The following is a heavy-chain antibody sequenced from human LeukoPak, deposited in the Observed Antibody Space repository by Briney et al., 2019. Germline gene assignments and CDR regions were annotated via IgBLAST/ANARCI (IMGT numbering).Heavy chain of an antibody. D-gene: IGHD6-13*01. CDR1: GFAFNTYA. CDR2: IGTAGDT. CDR3: ARSRRPSSSWYMNY. V-gene: IGHV3-13*01. Sequence: GRSLRLSCAASGFAFNTYAMHWVRQATGKGLEWVSAIGTAGDTYYPGSVKGRFTISRENAKNSLYLQMNSLRAGDTAVYYCARSRRPSSSWYMNYWGQGTLVTVSS. J-gene: IGHJ4*02.